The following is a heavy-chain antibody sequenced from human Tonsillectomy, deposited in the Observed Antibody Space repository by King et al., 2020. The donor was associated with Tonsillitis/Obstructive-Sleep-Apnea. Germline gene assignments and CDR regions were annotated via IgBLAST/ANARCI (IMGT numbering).Heavy chain of an antibody. CDR1: GGSISSGSYY. V-gene: IGHV4-39*01. CDR2: IYYSGST. CDR3: ARRTGGSGNWFDP. D-gene: IGHD3-10*01. J-gene: IGHJ5*02. Sequence: QLQESGPGLVKPSETLSLTCTVSGGSISSGSYYWDWIRQPPGKGLEWVGSIYYSGSTYYNPSLKSRVTIFVDTSKSQFSLNLSSVTAADTAVYYCARRTGGSGNWFDPWGQGTLVTVSS.